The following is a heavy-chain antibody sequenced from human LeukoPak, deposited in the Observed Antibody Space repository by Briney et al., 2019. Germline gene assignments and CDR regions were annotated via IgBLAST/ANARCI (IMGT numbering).Heavy chain of an antibody. D-gene: IGHD1-26*01. J-gene: IGHJ4*02. CDR2: ITTYNGKT. V-gene: IGHV1-18*01. Sequence: GSVKVSCKASGYTFTSYAMNWVRQAPGQALEWMGWITTYNGKTKYAQKFQGRVTMTTDTSTSTTYMELRSLKSDDTAVYYCARESLIVGAIDYWGQGTLVTVSS. CDR3: ARESLIVGAIDY. CDR1: GYTFTSYA.